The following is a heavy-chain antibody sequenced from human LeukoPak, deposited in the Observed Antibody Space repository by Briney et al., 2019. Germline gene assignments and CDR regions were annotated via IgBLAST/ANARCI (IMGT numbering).Heavy chain of an antibody. V-gene: IGHV1-2*02. CDR2: INPNSGGT. CDR3: ARNLEHCSSTSCYPPPFSWFDP. J-gene: IGHJ5*02. D-gene: IGHD2-2*01. Sequence: ASVKVSCKASGYTFTGYYMHWVRQAPGQGVEWMGWINPNSGGTNYAQKFQGRVTMTRDTSISTAYMELSRLRSDDTAVYYCARNLEHCSSTSCYPPPFSWFDPWGQGTLVTVSS. CDR1: GYTFTGYY.